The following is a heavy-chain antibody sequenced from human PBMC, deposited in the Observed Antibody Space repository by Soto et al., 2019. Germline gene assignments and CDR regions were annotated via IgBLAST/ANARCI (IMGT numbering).Heavy chain of an antibody. D-gene: IGHD3-22*01. V-gene: IGHV3-21*01. CDR1: GFTFSSYS. J-gene: IGHJ4*02. CDR3: ARVKDYYDSSGRNRRYFDY. Sequence: GGSLRLSCAASGFTFSSYSMNWVRQAPGKGLEWVSSISSSSSYIYYADSVKGRFTISRDNAKNSLYLQMNSLRAEDTAVYYCARVKDYYDSSGRNRRYFDYWGQGTLVTVSS. CDR2: ISSSSSYI.